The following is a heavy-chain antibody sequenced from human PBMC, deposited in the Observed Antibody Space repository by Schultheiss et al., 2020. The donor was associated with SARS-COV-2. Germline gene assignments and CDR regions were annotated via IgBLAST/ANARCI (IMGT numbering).Heavy chain of an antibody. CDR2: IRADNGNT. CDR3: ARGMGYYYYGSGSYYKSEFNY. J-gene: IGHJ4*02. Sequence: ASVKVSCKTSGYTFTSYAISWVRQAPGQGLEWMGWIRADNGNTNYAQKLQDRVTLTTDTSTNTAYMDLRSLRSEDTAVYYCARGMGYYYYGSGSYYKSEFNYWGQGTLFSVSS. D-gene: IGHD3-10*01. CDR1: GYTFTSYA. V-gene: IGHV1-18*01.